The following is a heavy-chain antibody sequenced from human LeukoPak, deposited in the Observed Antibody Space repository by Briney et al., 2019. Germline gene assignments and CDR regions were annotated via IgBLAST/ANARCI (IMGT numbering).Heavy chain of an antibody. CDR3: ARDPTVGASPSDY. D-gene: IGHD1-26*01. CDR1: GFTFSSYW. J-gene: IGHJ4*02. Sequence: GGSLRLSCAASGFTFSSYWMSWVRQAPGKGLEWVANIKQDGSEKYYVDSVKGRFTISRDNAKNSLYLQMNSLRAEDTAVYYCARDPTVGASPSDYWGQGTLVTVSS. V-gene: IGHV3-7*05. CDR2: IKQDGSEK.